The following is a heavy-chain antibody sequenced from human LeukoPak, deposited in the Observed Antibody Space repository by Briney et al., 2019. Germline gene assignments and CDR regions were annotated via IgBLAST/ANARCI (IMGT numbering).Heavy chain of an antibody. CDR1: GGSFSGYY. CDR2: INHSEST. D-gene: IGHD3-10*01. J-gene: IGHJ4*02. Sequence: PSETLSLTCAVYGGSFSGYYWSWIRQPPGKGLEWIGEINHSESTNYNPSLKSRVTISVDTSKNQFSLKLSSVTAADTAVYYCARDVYGSGSYRDYWGQGTLVTVSS. CDR3: ARDVYGSGSYRDY. V-gene: IGHV4-34*01.